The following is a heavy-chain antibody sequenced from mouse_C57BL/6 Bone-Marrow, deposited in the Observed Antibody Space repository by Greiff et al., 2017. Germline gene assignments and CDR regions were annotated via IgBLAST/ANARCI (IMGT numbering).Heavy chain of an antibody. CDR1: GYTFTDYY. Sequence: VQLKQSGPELVKPGASVKISCKASGYTFTDYYMNWVKQSHGKSLEWIGDINPNNGGTSYNQKFKGKATLTVDKSSSTAYMELRSLTSEDSAVYYCAREGGSSYPYYAMDYWGQGTSVTVSS. D-gene: IGHD1-1*01. V-gene: IGHV1-26*01. J-gene: IGHJ4*01. CDR2: INPNNGGT. CDR3: AREGGSSYPYYAMDY.